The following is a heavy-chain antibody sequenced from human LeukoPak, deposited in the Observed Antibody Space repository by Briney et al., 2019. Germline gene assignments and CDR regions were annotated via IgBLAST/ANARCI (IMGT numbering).Heavy chain of an antibody. CDR1: GYTFTTYD. CDR2: MNPNTGNT. J-gene: IGHJ5*02. V-gene: IGHV1-8*03. Sequence: GASVKVSCKASGYTFTTYDLNWVRQAAGHGLEWMGWMNPNTGNTHYAQKFQGRVTFTRNTSINTAYMVLSSLTSDDTAVYFCARSQGQWDHNWFAPWGQGTLVTVS. CDR3: ARSQGQWDHNWFAP. D-gene: IGHD1-26*01.